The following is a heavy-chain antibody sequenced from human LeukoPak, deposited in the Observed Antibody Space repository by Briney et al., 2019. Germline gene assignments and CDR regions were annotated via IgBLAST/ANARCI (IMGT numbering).Heavy chain of an antibody. Sequence: GGSLRLSCAASGFTFSSYSMNWVRQAPGKGLEWVSYISSSSSTIYYADSVKGRFTISRDNAKNSLYLQMNSLRAEDTAVYYCARPHDFWSGYYGYWGQGTLVTVSS. D-gene: IGHD3-3*01. CDR1: GFTFSSYS. V-gene: IGHV3-48*04. CDR3: ARPHDFWSGYYGY. J-gene: IGHJ4*02. CDR2: ISSSSSTI.